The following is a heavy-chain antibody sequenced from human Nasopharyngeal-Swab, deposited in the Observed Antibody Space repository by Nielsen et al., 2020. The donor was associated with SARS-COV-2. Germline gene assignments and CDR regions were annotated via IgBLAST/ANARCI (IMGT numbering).Heavy chain of an antibody. J-gene: IGHJ4*02. CDR3: AKDHPGTGWPAFDS. Sequence: GESLKISCSASGFAIDSSAMSWVRQAPGKGLEWVASMTRHGTTYYAGSVRGRFSTSRDEAKNTLSLQMGSLRAEDSAVYYCAKDHPGTGWPAFDSWGQGTLVTVSS. V-gene: IGHV3-23*01. CDR2: MTRHGTT. D-gene: IGHD6-19*01. CDR1: GFAIDSSA.